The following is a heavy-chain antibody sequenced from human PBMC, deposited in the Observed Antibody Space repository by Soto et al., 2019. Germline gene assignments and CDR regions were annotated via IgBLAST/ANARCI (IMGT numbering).Heavy chain of an antibody. Sequence: ASVKVSCKASGYTFTSYAMHWVRQAPGQRLEWMGWINAGNGNTKYSQKFQGRVTITRDTSASTAYMELSSLRSEDTAVYYCAREAWYNWNDGFDYWGQGTLVTVSS. CDR3: AREAWYNWNDGFDY. D-gene: IGHD1-20*01. J-gene: IGHJ4*02. CDR1: GYTFTSYA. CDR2: INAGNGNT. V-gene: IGHV1-3*01.